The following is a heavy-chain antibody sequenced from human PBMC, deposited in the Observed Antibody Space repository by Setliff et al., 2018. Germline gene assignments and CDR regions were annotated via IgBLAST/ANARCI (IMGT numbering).Heavy chain of an antibody. CDR3: ISLWLGYYGLDV. J-gene: IGHJ6*02. Sequence: GSLRLSCAASGFTFSSHWMTWVRQAPGKGLEWVGRIKRESDGGTTDYAAPVKGRFTISRDDSKNTLYLQMNSLKTEDTAVYYCISLWLGYYGLDVWGQGTTVTVSS. D-gene: IGHD5-18*01. V-gene: IGHV3-15*01. CDR1: GFTFSSHW. CDR2: IKRESDGGTT.